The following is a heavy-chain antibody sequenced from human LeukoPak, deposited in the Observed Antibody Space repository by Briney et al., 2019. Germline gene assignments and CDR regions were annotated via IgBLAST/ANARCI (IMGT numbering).Heavy chain of an antibody. CDR2: ISGFNGNT. CDR3: ARDRDGYYGGDY. J-gene: IGHJ4*02. CDR1: GNTFTSYG. V-gene: IGHV1-18*01. Sequence: ASVKVSCKASGNTFTSYGIIWVRQAPGQGLECMGWISGFNGNTNSAQKFQGRVTLTTDTSTSTAYMELRSLRSDDTAVYYCARDRDGYYGGDYWGQGTLVTVSS. D-gene: IGHD5-24*01.